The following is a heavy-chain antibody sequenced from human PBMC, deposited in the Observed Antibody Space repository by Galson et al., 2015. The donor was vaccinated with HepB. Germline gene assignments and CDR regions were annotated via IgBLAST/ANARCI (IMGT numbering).Heavy chain of an antibody. V-gene: IGHV1-3*01. CDR3: ASLSRCDSSGYRD. CDR1: GYTFTSYA. CDR2: INASNGNT. Sequence: SVKVSCKASGYTFTSYAMHWVRQAPGQRLEWMGWINASNGNTKYSQKFQGRVTITRDTSASTAYMELSSLRSEDTAVYYCASLSRCDSSGYRDWGQGTLVTVSS. D-gene: IGHD3-22*01. J-gene: IGHJ4*02.